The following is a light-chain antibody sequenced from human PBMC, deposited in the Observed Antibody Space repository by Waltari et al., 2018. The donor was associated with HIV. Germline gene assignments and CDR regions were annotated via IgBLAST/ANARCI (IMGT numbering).Light chain of an antibody. CDR1: QTIFYRSNKKNY. CDR3: QQFYRTPYT. V-gene: IGKV4-1*01. CDR2: WAS. J-gene: IGKJ2*01. Sequence: DIVMTQSPDSLAVSLGGRATINCKSSQTIFYRSNKKNYLAWYQQKPGQSPKLLISWASTREFGVPDRFSGSGSGTDFTLTISSLRAEDVAVYYCQQFYRTPYTFGQGTRLEFK.